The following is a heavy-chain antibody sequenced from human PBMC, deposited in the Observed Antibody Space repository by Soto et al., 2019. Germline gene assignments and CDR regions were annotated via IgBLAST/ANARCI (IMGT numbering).Heavy chain of an antibody. J-gene: IGHJ5*02. CDR3: ARRPSADWFDT. CDR1: GYTLTNYG. D-gene: IGHD2-2*01. CDR2: IIPHNGKT. V-gene: IGHV1-18*01. Sequence: ASVKVSCKASGYTLTNYGITWVRQAPGQVLERMGWIIPHNGKTHYAQKLQGRVTMTTDTSTSTASMVLRSLRSDDTAIYYCARRPSADWFDTWGQGTLVTVSS.